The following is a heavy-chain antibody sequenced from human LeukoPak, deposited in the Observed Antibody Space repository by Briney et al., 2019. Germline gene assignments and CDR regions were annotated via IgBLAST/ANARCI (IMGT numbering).Heavy chain of an antibody. Sequence: GGSLRLSCAASGFAVSRKYMSWVRQAPGKGLEWVSVIYSGAATYYADSVKGRFTISRDNSKNTLYLQMNSLRVEDTAIYYCATHDTSGYYEFDSWGQGTLVTVSS. CDR2: IYSGAAT. CDR1: GFAVSRKY. CDR3: ATHDTSGYYEFDS. V-gene: IGHV3-53*01. D-gene: IGHD3-22*01. J-gene: IGHJ4*02.